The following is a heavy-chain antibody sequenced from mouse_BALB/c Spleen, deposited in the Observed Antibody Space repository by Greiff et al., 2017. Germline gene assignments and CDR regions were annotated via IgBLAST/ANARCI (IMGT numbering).Heavy chain of an antibody. Sequence: EVQLVESGGDLVKPGGSLKLSCAASGFTFSSYGMSWVRQTPDKRLEWVATISSGGSYTYYPDSVKGRFTISRDNAKNTLYLQMSSLKSEVTAMYYCARSNYDYDESPYYAMDYWGQGTSVTVSS. CDR2: ISSGGSYT. CDR3: ARSNYDYDESPYYAMDY. D-gene: IGHD2-4*01. V-gene: IGHV5-6*01. J-gene: IGHJ4*01. CDR1: GFTFSSYG.